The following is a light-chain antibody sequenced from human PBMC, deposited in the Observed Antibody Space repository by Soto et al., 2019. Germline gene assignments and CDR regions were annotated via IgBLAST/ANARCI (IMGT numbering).Light chain of an antibody. V-gene: IGLV2-8*01. Sequence: QSVLTQPPSASGSPGRSVTISCTGTSSDVGGYKYVSWYQQHPGKAPKLMIFEVNKRPSGVPDRFSGSKSGNTASLTVSGLHAEDEADYYCSSYAGINNLGVFGTGTKLTVL. J-gene: IGLJ1*01. CDR2: EVN. CDR3: SSYAGINNLGV. CDR1: SSDVGGYKY.